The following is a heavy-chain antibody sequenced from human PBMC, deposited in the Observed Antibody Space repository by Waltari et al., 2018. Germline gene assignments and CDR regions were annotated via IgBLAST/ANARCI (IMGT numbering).Heavy chain of an antibody. CDR1: GFTVSSNY. D-gene: IGHD5-18*01. Sequence: EVQLVESGGGLVQPGGSLRLSCAASGFTVSSNYMSWVRQAPGQGLEWVSVIYSGGSTYYADSVKGRFTISRDNSKNTLYLQMNSLRAEDTAVYYCARSYSYGFANYYYYGMDVWGQGTTVTVSS. CDR2: IYSGGST. V-gene: IGHV3-66*02. CDR3: ARSYSYGFANYYYYGMDV. J-gene: IGHJ6*02.